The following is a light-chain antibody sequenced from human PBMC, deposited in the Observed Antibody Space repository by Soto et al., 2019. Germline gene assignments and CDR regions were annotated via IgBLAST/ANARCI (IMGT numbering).Light chain of an antibody. V-gene: IGKV4-1*01. CDR2: WAS. J-gene: IGKJ2*01. CDR3: QHYYSPPYT. CDR1: QSLLYSSNNKNY. Sequence: DIVMTQFLDSLAVSLGERATINCKSSQSLLYSSNNKNYLTWYQQKPGQPPKLLIYWASTRESGVPDRFSGSGSGTDFTLSISSLQAEDVAVYYCQHYYSPPYTFGQGTKLEIK.